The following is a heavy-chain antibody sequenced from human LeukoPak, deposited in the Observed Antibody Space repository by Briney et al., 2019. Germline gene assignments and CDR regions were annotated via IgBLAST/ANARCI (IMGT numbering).Heavy chain of an antibody. CDR1: IGCLSRFH. CDR3: ARSGEGSYYYGIVA. V-gene: IGHV4-59*01. D-gene: IGHD6-25*01. Sequence: SETLSLTCTVSIGCLSRFHGSWPRQPPGKGLEWIGYIYYSGSTNYNPSLKSLVTISVDTSKNQSSPKPSSVTAADTAWSSCARSGEGSYYYGIVAGRRGTTVTVSS. CDR2: IYYSGST. J-gene: IGHJ6*02.